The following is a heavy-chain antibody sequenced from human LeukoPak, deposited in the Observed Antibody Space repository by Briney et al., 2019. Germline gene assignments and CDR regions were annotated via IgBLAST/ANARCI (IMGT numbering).Heavy chain of an antibody. Sequence: ASVKVSCKASGYTFTSYGFSWVRQAPGQGLEWMGWISAYNGNTNYAQKLQGRVTMTTDTSTSTAYMELRSLRSDDTAVYYCARDYGGIDYYYGMDVWGQGTTVTVSS. J-gene: IGHJ6*02. CDR3: ARDYGGIDYYYGMDV. V-gene: IGHV1-18*01. CDR1: GYTFTSYG. D-gene: IGHD4-17*01. CDR2: ISAYNGNT.